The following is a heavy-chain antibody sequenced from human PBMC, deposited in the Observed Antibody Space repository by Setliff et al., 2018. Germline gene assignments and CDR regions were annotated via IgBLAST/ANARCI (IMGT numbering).Heavy chain of an antibody. CDR3: ARGVKSDGYKGGTKYYSYYYMDV. Sequence: PSETLSLTCAVDGGSFSGYSWSWIRQSPGKGLEWIGDINQDGSVNYNPSLKSRVTLSLDTSNIQFFLRLTSLTAADTAVYYCARGVKSDGYKGGTKYYSYYYMDVWGKGTAVTVSS. CDR1: GGSFSGYS. D-gene: IGHD2-21*01. V-gene: IGHV4-34*01. J-gene: IGHJ6*03. CDR2: INQDGSV.